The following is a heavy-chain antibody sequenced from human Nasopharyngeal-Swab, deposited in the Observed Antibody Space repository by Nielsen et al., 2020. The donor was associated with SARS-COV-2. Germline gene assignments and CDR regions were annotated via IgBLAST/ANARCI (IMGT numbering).Heavy chain of an antibody. CDR3: AHITRDVERDTIFGVPIASLSYYYMDV. CDR1: GFSLTTSGVG. V-gene: IGHV2-5*02. CDR2: IYWDDDQ. J-gene: IGHJ6*03. Sequence: SGPTLVKPTQTLTLTCSFSGFSLTTSGVGVAWIRQPPGKALEWLALIYWDDDQRSNPSLKTRLTINKDTSKDQVVLPLTNMGPVDSGTYYCAHITRDVERDTIFGVPIASLSYYYMDVWGKGTTVTVS. D-gene: IGHD3-3*01.